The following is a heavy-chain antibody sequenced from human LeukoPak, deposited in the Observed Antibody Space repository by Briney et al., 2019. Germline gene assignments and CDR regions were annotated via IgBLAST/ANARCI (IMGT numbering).Heavy chain of an antibody. Sequence: GESLKIYCKGSGYSFTSYWISWVRQMPGKGLEWMGRIDPSDSYTNYSPSFQGHVTISADKSISTAYLQWSSLKASDTAMYYCARHERGGSYFLLWGQGTLDTVSS. V-gene: IGHV5-10-1*01. CDR1: GYSFTSYW. CDR3: ARHERGGSYFLL. D-gene: IGHD1-26*01. J-gene: IGHJ4*02. CDR2: IDPSDSYT.